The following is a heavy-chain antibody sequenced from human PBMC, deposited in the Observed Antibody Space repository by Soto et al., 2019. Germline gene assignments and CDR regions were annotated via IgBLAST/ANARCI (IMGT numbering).Heavy chain of an antibody. D-gene: IGHD3-16*02. Sequence: GGSLGLSCAASGFTFSNAWMNWVRQAPGKGLEWVGRIKSKTDGGTTDYAAPVKGRFTISRDDSKNTLYLQMNSLKTEDTAVYYCTTDRKITFGGVIVLYGMDVWGQETTVTVSS. J-gene: IGHJ6*02. CDR3: TTDRKITFGGVIVLYGMDV. V-gene: IGHV3-15*07. CDR1: GFTFSNAW. CDR2: IKSKTDGGTT.